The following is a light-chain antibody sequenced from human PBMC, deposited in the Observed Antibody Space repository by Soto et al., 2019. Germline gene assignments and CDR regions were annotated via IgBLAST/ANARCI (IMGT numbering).Light chain of an antibody. V-gene: IGKV1D-13*01. Sequence: AIQLTQSPSSLSASVGERVTITCRASQGISSDLAWYQQKPGKAPKLLIYDASSLESGVPSRFSGSGSGTEFTLTISSLQPEDVATYYCQQFNNYLALTFGGGTKVEIK. J-gene: IGKJ4*02. CDR2: DAS. CDR3: QQFNNYLALT. CDR1: QGISSD.